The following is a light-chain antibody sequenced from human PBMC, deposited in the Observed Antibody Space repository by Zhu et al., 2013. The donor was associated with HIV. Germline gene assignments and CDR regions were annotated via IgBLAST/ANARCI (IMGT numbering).Light chain of an antibody. Sequence: QSALTQPASVSGSPGQSITISCTGSSSDIGGYNYVSWYQHHPGKAPKLMFYEVSNRPSGVSNRFSVSKSGNTASLTISGLQADDEAYYYCSSSAPANTLIFGGGTKLTVL. CDR2: EVS. CDR1: SSDIGGYNY. CDR3: SSSAPANTLI. J-gene: IGLJ2*01. V-gene: IGLV2-14*01.